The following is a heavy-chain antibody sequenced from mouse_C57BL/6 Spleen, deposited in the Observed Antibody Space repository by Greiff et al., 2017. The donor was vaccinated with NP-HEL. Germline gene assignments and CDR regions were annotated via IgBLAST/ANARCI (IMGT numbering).Heavy chain of an antibody. V-gene: IGHV14-4*01. CDR2: IDPENGDT. CDR3: TATHQGGFAY. Sequence: EVMLVESGAELVRPGASVKLSCTASGFNIKDDYMHWVKQRPEQGLEWIGWIDPENGDTEYASKFQGKATITADTSSNTAYLQLSSLTSEDTAVYYCTATHQGGFAYWGQGTLVTVSA. CDR1: GFNIKDDY. J-gene: IGHJ3*01. D-gene: IGHD1-1*01.